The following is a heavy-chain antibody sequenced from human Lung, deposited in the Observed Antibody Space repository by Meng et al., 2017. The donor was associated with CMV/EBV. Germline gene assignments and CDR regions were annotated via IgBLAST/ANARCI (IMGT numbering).Heavy chain of an antibody. D-gene: IGHD2-21*01. CDR2: INPMFGTP. CDR3: ARAAVVVLGGALGSMDV. Sequence: SVKVSCKTSGGTFGSNAIAWVRQAPGQGPEWMGGINPMFGTPKYAQKFQGRVTINADESTSTVSLEVNSLRSEDTAVYYCARAAVVVLGGALGSMDVWGQGTPVTVSS. CDR1: GGTFGSNA. J-gene: IGHJ6*01. V-gene: IGHV1-69*13.